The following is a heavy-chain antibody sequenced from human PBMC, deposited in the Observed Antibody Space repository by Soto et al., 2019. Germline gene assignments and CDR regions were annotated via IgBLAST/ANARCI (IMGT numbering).Heavy chain of an antibody. Sequence: ASVKVSCKASGYTFTSYCISWVGQAPGQGLEWVGWISGYDGNTDYAHKFRGRVTMTTDTSTNTAYMDLRSLRSDDTAVYYCARHNSQWPNWFDPWGQGTPVTVSS. V-gene: IGHV1-18*01. CDR1: GYTFTSYC. CDR3: ARHNSQWPNWFDP. D-gene: IGHD1-1*01. J-gene: IGHJ5*02. CDR2: ISGYDGNT.